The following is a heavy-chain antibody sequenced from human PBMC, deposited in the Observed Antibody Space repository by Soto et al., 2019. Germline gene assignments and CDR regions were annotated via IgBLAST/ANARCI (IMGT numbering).Heavy chain of an antibody. CDR2: IIPIFGTA. V-gene: IGHV1-69*13. CDR3: ARDRYCTNGVCYTDNWFDP. CDR1: GGTFSSYA. D-gene: IGHD2-8*01. J-gene: IGHJ5*02. Sequence: SVKVSCKASGGTFSSYAISWVRQAPGQGLEWMGGIIPIFGTANYAQKFQGRVTITADESTSTAYMELSSLRSEDTAVYYCARDRYCTNGVCYTDNWFDPWGQGTLVTVSS.